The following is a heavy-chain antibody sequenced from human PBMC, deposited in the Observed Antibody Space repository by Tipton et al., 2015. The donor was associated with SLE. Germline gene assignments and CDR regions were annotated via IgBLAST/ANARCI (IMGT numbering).Heavy chain of an antibody. V-gene: IGHV4-61*02. D-gene: IGHD5-12*01. CDR2: IYTSGST. J-gene: IGHJ2*01. CDR1: GGSISSGSYY. Sequence: TLSLTCTVSGGSISSGSYYWSWIRQPAGKGLEWIGRIYTSGSTNYNPSLKSRVTISVDTSKNQFSLKLSSVTAADTAVYYCARRLQWYFDLWGRGTLVTVSS. CDR3: ARRLQWYFDL.